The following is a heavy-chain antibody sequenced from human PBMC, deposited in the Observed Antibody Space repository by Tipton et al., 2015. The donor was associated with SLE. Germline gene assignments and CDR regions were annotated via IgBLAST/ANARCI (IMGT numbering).Heavy chain of an antibody. CDR3: ARRGPEGIAAAGTRAFDI. J-gene: IGHJ3*02. CDR2: VYCSGKT. D-gene: IGHD6-13*01. Sequence: TLSLTCTVSGGSISSGGYYWSWIRQHPGKGLEWIGSVYCSGKTSYTPSLMNRVIISEDTSKNQFSLKLSSVTAADTAVYYCARRGPEGIAAAGTRAFDIWGQGTMVTVSS. V-gene: IGHV4-39*01. CDR1: GGSISSGGYY.